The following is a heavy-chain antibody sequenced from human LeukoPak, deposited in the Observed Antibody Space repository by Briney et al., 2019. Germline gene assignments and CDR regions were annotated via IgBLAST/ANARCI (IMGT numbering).Heavy chain of an antibody. J-gene: IGHJ6*02. CDR1: GFTVSSNY. CDR2: IYSGGST. V-gene: IGHV3-66*04. D-gene: IGHD3-10*01. Sequence: GGSLRLSCAAPGFTVSSNYMSWVRQALGKGLEWVSVIYSGGSTYYADSVKGRFTISRDNSKNTLYLQMNSLRAEDTAVYYCARLLGVRGLEIKREIGYYGMDVWGQGTTVTVSS. CDR3: ARLLGVRGLEIKREIGYYGMDV.